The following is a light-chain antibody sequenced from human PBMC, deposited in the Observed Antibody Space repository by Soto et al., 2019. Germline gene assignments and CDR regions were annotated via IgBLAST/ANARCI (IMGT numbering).Light chain of an antibody. CDR2: GAS. J-gene: IGKJ4*01. CDR3: QQYGSAPRT. V-gene: IGKV3-20*01. CDR1: QSVSSNY. Sequence: EIVLTQSPGTLSLSPGERATLSCRASQSVSSNYLAWYQQKPGQAPRLLIYGASSRATGIPDTFSGSGSGTDFTLTISRLEPEDFAVYYCQQYGSAPRTFGGGTKVEIK.